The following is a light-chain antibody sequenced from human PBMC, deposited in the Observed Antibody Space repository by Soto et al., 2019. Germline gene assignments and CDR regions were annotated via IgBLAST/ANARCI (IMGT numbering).Light chain of an antibody. J-gene: IGLJ2*01. CDR2: EVS. Sequence: QSVLTQPPSESGSPGQSVTISCTGTSSDVGGYNYVSWYQQHPGKAPKLMIYEVSKRPSGVPDRFSGSKSGNTASLTVSGLQAEDDADYYCSSYAASNTVVFGGGTKLTVL. CDR1: SSDVGGYNY. CDR3: SSYAASNTVV. V-gene: IGLV2-8*01.